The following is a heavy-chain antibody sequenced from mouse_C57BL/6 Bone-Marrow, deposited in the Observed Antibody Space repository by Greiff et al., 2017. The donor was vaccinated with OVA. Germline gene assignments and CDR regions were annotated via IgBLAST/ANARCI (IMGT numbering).Heavy chain of an antibody. CDR3: TYYSNYVRYFDV. Sequence: EVQLQQSGTVLARPGASVKMSCKTSGYTFTSYWMHWVKQRPGQGLVWIGAIYPGNSDTSYNQKFKGKAKLTAVTSASTAYMELSSLTNEDSAVYYCTYYSNYVRYFDVWGTGTTVTVSS. D-gene: IGHD2-5*01. V-gene: IGHV1-5*01. J-gene: IGHJ1*03. CDR1: GYTFTSYW. CDR2: IYPGNSDT.